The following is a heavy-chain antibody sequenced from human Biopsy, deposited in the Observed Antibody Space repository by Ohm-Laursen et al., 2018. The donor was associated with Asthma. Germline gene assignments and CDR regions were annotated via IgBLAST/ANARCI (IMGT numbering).Heavy chain of an antibody. V-gene: IGHV4-59*01. Sequence: TLSLTCIFSGGSINSDYWSWIRQPPGKGLEWIGLSSYSGFRKYNPSLKSRVTISVDTSKNQLSLNLTSVIAADTAVYYCARDQGDSKFDYWGQGILVTVSS. CDR2: SSYSGFR. CDR3: ARDQGDSKFDY. J-gene: IGHJ4*02. CDR1: GGSINSDY. D-gene: IGHD3-16*01.